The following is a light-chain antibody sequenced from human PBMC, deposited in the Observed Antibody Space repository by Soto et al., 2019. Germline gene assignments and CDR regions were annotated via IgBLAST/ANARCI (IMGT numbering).Light chain of an antibody. CDR3: QQRSNWPIT. CDR2: DAS. J-gene: IGKJ5*01. V-gene: IGKV3-11*01. CDR1: QSVSSY. Sequence: EIVLTQSPATLSLSPGERATLSCRASQSVSSYLDWHQQKPGQAPRLLIYDASNRATGIPARFSGSGSGTDFTLTISSLEPEDFAVYYCQQRSNWPITFGQGTRLEIK.